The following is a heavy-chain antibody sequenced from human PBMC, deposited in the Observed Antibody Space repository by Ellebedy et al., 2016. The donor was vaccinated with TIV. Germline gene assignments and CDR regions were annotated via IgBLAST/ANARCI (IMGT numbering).Heavy chain of an antibody. CDR2: IYHSGIN. J-gene: IGHJ4*02. CDR1: GGVISNYY. V-gene: IGHV4-59*01. CDR3: ARGAPFPYYFDA. Sequence: MPSETLSLTCAVSGGVISNYYWTWIRQSPETGLAGTGDIYHSGINGSNPSLKSRVTISVDTPKNQFSLKLNSVTAADTAVYYCARGAPFPYYFDAWGQGLLVTVSS.